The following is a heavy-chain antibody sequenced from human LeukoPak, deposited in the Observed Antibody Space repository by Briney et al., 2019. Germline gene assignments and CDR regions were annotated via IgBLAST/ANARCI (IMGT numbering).Heavy chain of an antibody. J-gene: IGHJ5*02. CDR1: GFTFSSYG. CDR3: AKEMGNWFDP. Sequence: HTGGSLRLSCAASGFTFSSYGMHWVRQAPDKGLEWVAFIRYDGSNKYYADSVKGRFTISRDNSKNTLYLQMNSLRAEDTAVYYCAKEMGNWFDPWGQGTLVTVSS. D-gene: IGHD1-26*01. V-gene: IGHV3-30*02. CDR2: IRYDGSNK.